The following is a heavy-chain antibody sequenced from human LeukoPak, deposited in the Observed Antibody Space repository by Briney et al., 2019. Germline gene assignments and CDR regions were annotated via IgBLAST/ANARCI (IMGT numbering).Heavy chain of an antibody. Sequence: PGGPLRLSCAASGFTFSDYEMNWLRQAPGKGPEGVAYSSSSGSTMFYADSVKGRFTSSRDNAQNSLHLQMNSLRAEDTAVYYCARGAQITYYYDTSGYPDYWGQGAMVTVSS. D-gene: IGHD3-22*01. CDR2: SSSSGSTM. CDR3: ARGAQITYYYDTSGYPDY. V-gene: IGHV3-48*03. J-gene: IGHJ4*02. CDR1: GFTFSDYE.